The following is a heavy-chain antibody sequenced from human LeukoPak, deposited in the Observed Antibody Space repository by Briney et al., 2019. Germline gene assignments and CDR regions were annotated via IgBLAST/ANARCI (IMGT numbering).Heavy chain of an antibody. V-gene: IGHV3-23*01. CDR1: GFTFSSYA. CDR3: AKDLGFVWSRPDAFDI. D-gene: IGHD2-21*01. J-gene: IGHJ3*02. CDR2: ISGSGGST. Sequence: GGSLRLSCAASGFTFSSYAMSWVRQAPGKGLEWVSAISGSGGSTYYADSVKGRFTISRDNSKNTLYLQMNSLRAEDTAVYYCAKDLGFVWSRPDAFDIWGQGTMVTVSS.